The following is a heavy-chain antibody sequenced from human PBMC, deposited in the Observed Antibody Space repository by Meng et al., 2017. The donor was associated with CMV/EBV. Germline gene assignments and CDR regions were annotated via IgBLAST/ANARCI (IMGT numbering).Heavy chain of an antibody. Sequence: GESLKISCAASGFTFSSYSMNWVRQAPGKGLEWVSYISSSSSTIYYADSVKGRFTISRDNAKNSLYLQMNSLRAEDTAVYYCARDPGLYDPFADYYYGMDVWGQGTTVTVSS. D-gene: IGHD2-2*02. CDR3: ARDPGLYDPFADYYYGMDV. J-gene: IGHJ6*02. CDR1: GFTFSSYS. V-gene: IGHV3-48*04. CDR2: ISSSSSTI.